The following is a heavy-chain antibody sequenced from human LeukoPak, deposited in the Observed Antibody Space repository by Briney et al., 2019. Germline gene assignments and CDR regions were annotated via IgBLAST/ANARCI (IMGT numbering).Heavy chain of an antibody. Sequence: SETLSLTCTVSGGSISSYYWSWIRQPAAKGLEWIGRIYTSGTTNYDPSLKSRVTMSVDTSKNQFPLKLSSVTAADTAVYYCARGPYCGGDCYFDYWGQGALVTVSS. V-gene: IGHV4-4*07. CDR2: IYTSGTT. CDR1: GGSISSYY. D-gene: IGHD2-21*01. CDR3: ARGPYCGGDCYFDY. J-gene: IGHJ4*02.